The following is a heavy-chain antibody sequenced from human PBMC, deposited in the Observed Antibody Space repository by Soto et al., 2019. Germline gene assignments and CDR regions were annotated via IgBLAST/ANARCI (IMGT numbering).Heavy chain of an antibody. Sequence: PGGFLRLSCAASGFTFSDYYMSWIRQAPGKGLEWVSYISSSSSYTNYADSVKGRFTISRDNAKNSLYLQMNSLRAEDTAVYYCARTIWSGPPWAFDIWGQGTMVPVSS. V-gene: IGHV3-11*06. CDR2: ISSSSSYT. J-gene: IGHJ3*02. CDR1: GFTFSDYY. D-gene: IGHD3-3*01. CDR3: ARTIWSGPPWAFDI.